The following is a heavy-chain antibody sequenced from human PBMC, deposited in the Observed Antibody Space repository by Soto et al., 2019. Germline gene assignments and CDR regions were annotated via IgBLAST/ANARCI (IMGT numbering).Heavy chain of an antibody. CDR2: INHSGST. CDR1: GGSFSGYY. J-gene: IGHJ4*02. D-gene: IGHD3-10*01. CDR3: ARELDYYGSGRKFDY. V-gene: IGHV4-34*01. Sequence: SETLSLTCAVYGGSFSGYYWSWIRQPPGKGLEWIGEINHSGSTNYNPSLKSRVTISVDTSKNQFSLKLSSVTAADTAVYYCARELDYYGSGRKFDYWGQGTLVTVSS.